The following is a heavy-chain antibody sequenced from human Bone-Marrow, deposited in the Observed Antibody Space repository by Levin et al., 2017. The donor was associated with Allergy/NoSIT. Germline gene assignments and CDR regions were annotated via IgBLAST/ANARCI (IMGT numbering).Heavy chain of an antibody. J-gene: IGHJ5*02. CDR3: ARGRRSVVVARRRGNWFDP. Sequence: PSQTLSLTCAVYGGSFSGYYWSWIRQPPGKGLEWIGEINHSGSTNYNPSLKSRVTISVDTSKNQFSLKLSSVTAADTAVYYCARGRRSVVVARRRGNWFDPWGQGTLVTVSS. D-gene: IGHD2-2*01. CDR2: INHSGST. CDR1: GGSFSGYY. V-gene: IGHV4-34*01.